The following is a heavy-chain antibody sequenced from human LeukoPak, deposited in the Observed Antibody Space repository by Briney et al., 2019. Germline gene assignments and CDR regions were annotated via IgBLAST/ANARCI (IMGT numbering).Heavy chain of an antibody. CDR1: GGSISSYY. CDR2: IYYSGST. D-gene: IGHD3-3*01. CDR3: ARAGGPYVLRFLEWFPGVDP. V-gene: IGHV4-59*01. Sequence: SETLSLTCTVSGGSISSYYWSWIRQPPGKGLEWIGYIYYSGSTNYSPSLKSRVIISVDTSKNQFSLKPSSVTAADTAVYYCARAGGPYVLRFLEWFPGVDPWGQGTLVTVSS. J-gene: IGHJ5*02.